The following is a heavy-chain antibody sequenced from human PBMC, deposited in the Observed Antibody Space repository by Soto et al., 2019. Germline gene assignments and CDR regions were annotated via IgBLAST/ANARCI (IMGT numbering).Heavy chain of an antibody. V-gene: IGHV2-70*04. CDR3: ARAFYGMDV. CDR1: GFSLSGSGMR. Sequence: SGPTLVNPTQTLTLTCTVSGFSLSGSGMRVTWIRQPPGKALEWPARIDWEDTKLYSTSQKTRLTISKDTSKNQVVLTMTNVDPADTGTYYCARAFYGMDVWGQGTTVTVSS. CDR2: IDWEDTK. J-gene: IGHJ6*02.